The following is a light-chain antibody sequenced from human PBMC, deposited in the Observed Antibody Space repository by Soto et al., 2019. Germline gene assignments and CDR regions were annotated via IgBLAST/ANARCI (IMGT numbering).Light chain of an antibody. Sequence: EILLTQYPGTLSLSPGERATLSCRAIQSIRSSSLAWYQQKPGQAPRLLIYGGSSRATGIPDRFSGGGSGTDFSLTISRLETEDFAVYYCQHYNSSPPITFGQGTRLEIK. CDR1: QSIRSSS. J-gene: IGKJ5*01. V-gene: IGKV3-20*01. CDR3: QHYNSSPPIT. CDR2: GGS.